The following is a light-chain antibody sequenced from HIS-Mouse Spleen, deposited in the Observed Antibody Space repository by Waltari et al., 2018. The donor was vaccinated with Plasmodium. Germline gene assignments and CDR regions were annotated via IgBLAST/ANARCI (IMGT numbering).Light chain of an antibody. CDR2: KDS. CDR1: VLAKKY. CDR3: YSAADNNLV. Sequence: SYELTQPSSVSVSPGQTARITCSGDVLAKKYARWFQQKPGQAPALVIYKDSERPPRIPERFAGSSSGATVTCAISGDQVEDEADYYCYSAADNNLVFGGGTKLTVL. V-gene: IGLV3-27*01. J-gene: IGLJ3*02.